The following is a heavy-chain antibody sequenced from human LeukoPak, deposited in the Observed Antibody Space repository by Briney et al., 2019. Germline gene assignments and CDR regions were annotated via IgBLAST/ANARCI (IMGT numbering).Heavy chain of an antibody. CDR3: ARGRRISSGWYGGVY. Sequence: SETLSLTCTVSGGSISPYYWSWIRQPPGKGLEWIGYIYYSGSTNYNPSLKSRVTISLDTSKNQFSLKLSSVTAADTAVYYCARGRRISSGWYGGVYWGQGTLVTVSS. V-gene: IGHV4-59*01. CDR2: IYYSGST. J-gene: IGHJ4*02. CDR1: GGSISPYY. D-gene: IGHD6-19*01.